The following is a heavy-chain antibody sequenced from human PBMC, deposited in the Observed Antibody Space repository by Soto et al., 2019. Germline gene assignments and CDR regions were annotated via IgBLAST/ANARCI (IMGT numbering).Heavy chain of an antibody. CDR2: INSDGST. V-gene: IGHV3-74*01. CDR3: ARDGYSGYDSHWYFDL. CDR1: GFTFSYYW. Sequence: QPGGSLRLSCAASGFTFSYYWMHWVRQAPGKGLVWVSRINSDGSTTYADFERGRFTISRDNAKNTLYLQMNSLRAEDTAVYYCARDGYSGYDSHWYFDLWGRGTLVTVSS. J-gene: IGHJ2*01. D-gene: IGHD5-12*01.